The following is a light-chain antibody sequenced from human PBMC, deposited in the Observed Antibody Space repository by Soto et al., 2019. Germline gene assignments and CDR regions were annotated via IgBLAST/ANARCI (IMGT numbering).Light chain of an antibody. CDR1: SSDVGGYNH. J-gene: IGLJ1*01. CDR3: CSYAGSIYV. CDR2: DVS. Sequence: QSALTQPRSVSGSPGQSVTVSCTGTSSDVGGYNHVSRYQQHPGKAPKLMIYDVSKRPSGVPDRFSGSKSGNTASLTISGLQAEDEADYYCCSYAGSIYVFGTGTKVTVL. V-gene: IGLV2-11*01.